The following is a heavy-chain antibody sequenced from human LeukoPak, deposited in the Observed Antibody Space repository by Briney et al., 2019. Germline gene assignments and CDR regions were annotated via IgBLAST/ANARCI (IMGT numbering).Heavy chain of an antibody. CDR3: ARGLFDCTNGVCSTSLNAFDI. J-gene: IGHJ3*02. CDR1: GGSISGSSYY. V-gene: IGHV4-39*07. Sequence: NPSETLSLTCTVSGGSISGSSYYWGWIRQPPGKGLEWIGSIYYSGSTYYNPSLKSRVTISVDTSKNQFSLKLSSVTAADTAVYYCARGLFDCTNGVCSTSLNAFDIWDQGTMVTVSS. D-gene: IGHD2-8*01. CDR2: IYYSGST.